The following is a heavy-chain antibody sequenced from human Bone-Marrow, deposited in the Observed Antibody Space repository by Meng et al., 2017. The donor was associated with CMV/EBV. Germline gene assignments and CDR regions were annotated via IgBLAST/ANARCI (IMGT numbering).Heavy chain of an antibody. Sequence: SVKVSCKTSGYTFTSYGISWVRQAPGQGLEWMGWISAYNGNTNYAQKLQGRVTITADKSTSTAYMELSSLRSEDTAVYYCAYYDDDYWGQGTLVTVSS. V-gene: IGHV1-18*01. J-gene: IGHJ4*02. CDR2: ISAYNGNT. D-gene: IGHD3-22*01. CDR1: GYTFTSYG. CDR3: AYYDDDY.